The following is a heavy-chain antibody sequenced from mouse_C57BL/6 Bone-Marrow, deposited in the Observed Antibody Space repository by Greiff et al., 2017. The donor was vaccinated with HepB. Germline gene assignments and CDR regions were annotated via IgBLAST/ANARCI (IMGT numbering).Heavy chain of an antibody. D-gene: IGHD2-4*01. CDR1: GFSLTSYG. CDR2: IWSGGST. Sequence: QVQLQQSGPGLVQPSQSLSITCTVSGFSLTSYGVHWVRQSPGKGLEWMGVIWSGGSTDYNAAFISRLSISKDNSKSQVFFKMNSLQADDTAIYYCARTIYYDYDVGNYYAMDYWGQGTSVTVSS. CDR3: ARTIYYDYDVGNYYAMDY. V-gene: IGHV2-2*01. J-gene: IGHJ4*01.